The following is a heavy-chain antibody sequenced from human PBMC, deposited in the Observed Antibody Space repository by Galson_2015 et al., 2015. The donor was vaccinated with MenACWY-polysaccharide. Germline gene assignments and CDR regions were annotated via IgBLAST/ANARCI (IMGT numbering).Heavy chain of an antibody. CDR1: GLTFSDYF. Sequence: SLRLSCAASGLTFSDYFMTWVRQAPGKGLEWVANIERDGSEKNYVDSGKARFTISRDNAKNSLYLQMDDLRAEDTAVHYCAGGLGWSSDYWGPGTLVTVSS. CDR2: IERDGSEK. D-gene: IGHD6-19*01. V-gene: IGHV3-7*01. CDR3: AGGLGWSSDY. J-gene: IGHJ4*02.